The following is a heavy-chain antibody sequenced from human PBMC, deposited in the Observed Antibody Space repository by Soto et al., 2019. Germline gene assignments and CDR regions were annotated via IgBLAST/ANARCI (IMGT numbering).Heavy chain of an antibody. CDR1: GFTFSSYA. CDR3: AKDHGSSSWLFYFDY. CDR2: ISGSGGST. Sequence: EVQVLESGGGLEQPGGSLRLSCAASGFTFSSYAMSWVRHAPGKGLEWVSAISGSGGSTHYADSVKGRFTISRDNSKNTLFLQMNSLRAEDTAVYYCAKDHGSSSWLFYFDYWGQGTLVTVSS. V-gene: IGHV3-23*01. D-gene: IGHD6-13*01. J-gene: IGHJ4*02.